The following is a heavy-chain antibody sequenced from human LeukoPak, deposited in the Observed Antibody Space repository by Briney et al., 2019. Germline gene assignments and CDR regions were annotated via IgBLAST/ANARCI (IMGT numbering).Heavy chain of an antibody. Sequence: PGGSLRLSCAASGFTFSSYSMNWVRQAPGKGLEWVSSISSSSSYIYYADSVKGRFTISRDNAKNSLYLQMNSLRAEDTAVYYCARGLEITMVRGVIGYWGQGTLVTVSS. J-gene: IGHJ4*02. V-gene: IGHV3-21*01. CDR2: ISSSSSYI. CDR1: GFTFSSYS. D-gene: IGHD3-10*01. CDR3: ARGLEITMVRGVIGY.